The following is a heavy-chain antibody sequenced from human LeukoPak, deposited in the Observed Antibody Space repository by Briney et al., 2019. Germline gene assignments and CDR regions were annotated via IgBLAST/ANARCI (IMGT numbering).Heavy chain of an antibody. Sequence: GGSLRLSCAASGFTFSSYWMHWVRQAPGKGLVWVSRINSDGSSTSYADSVKGRFTISRDNAKNTLYLQMSSLRAEDTAVYYCARPGGYSNYVGWGQGTLVTVSS. D-gene: IGHD4-11*01. J-gene: IGHJ4*02. CDR3: ARPGGYSNYVG. CDR1: GFTFSSYW. V-gene: IGHV3-74*01. CDR2: INSDGSST.